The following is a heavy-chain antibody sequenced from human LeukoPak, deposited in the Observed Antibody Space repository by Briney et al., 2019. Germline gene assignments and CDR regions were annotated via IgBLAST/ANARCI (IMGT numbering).Heavy chain of an antibody. J-gene: IGHJ4*02. CDR3: ARALDSSSSRYQAFEE. Sequence: GGSLRLSCSASGFTFSNYWMSWVRQAPGKGLEWVANIKQDESEKYCVDSVKGRFTISRDNAKSSLYLQMNSLRAEDTAVYYCARALDSSSSRYQAFEEWGQGTLVTVSS. D-gene: IGHD2-2*01. CDR1: GFTFSNYW. CDR2: IKQDESEK. V-gene: IGHV3-7*01.